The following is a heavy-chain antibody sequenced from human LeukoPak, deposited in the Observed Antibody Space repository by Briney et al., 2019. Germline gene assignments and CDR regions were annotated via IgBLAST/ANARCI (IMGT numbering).Heavy chain of an antibody. Sequence: PSETLSLTCTVSGGSISSYYWSWIRQPPGKGLEWIGRIYTSGSTNYNPSLKSRVTMSVDTSKNQFSLKLSSVTAADTAVYYCARDQGRWVDNYYYMDVWGKGTTVTISS. CDR1: GGSISSYY. CDR3: ARDQGRWVDNYYYMDV. D-gene: IGHD5-24*01. CDR2: IYTSGST. J-gene: IGHJ6*03. V-gene: IGHV4-4*07.